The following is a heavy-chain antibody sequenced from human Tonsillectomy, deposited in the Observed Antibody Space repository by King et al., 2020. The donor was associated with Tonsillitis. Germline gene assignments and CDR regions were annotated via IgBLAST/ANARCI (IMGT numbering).Heavy chain of an antibody. CDR3: AHSRDWGIPYWYFDL. CDR1: GFSLSTSGVG. Sequence: TLKESGPTLVKPTQTLTLTCTFSGFSLSTSGVGVGWIRQPPGKALEWLALIYWNDDKRYSPSLKSRLTIIKDTSKNQVVLTMTNMDPVDTATYYCAHSRDWGIPYWYFDLWGRGTLVTVSS. J-gene: IGHJ2*01. D-gene: IGHD7-27*01. V-gene: IGHV2-5*01. CDR2: IYWNDDK.